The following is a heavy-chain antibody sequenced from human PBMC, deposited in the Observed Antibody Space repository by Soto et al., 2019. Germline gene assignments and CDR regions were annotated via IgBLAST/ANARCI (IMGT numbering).Heavy chain of an antibody. Sequence: GGSLRLSCAASGFTFGAYTLAWVRQAPGKGLEWVASISSTVHGATTDYAASVRDRFIISRDDSKSVAYLQMDSLRTEDTAVFFCTRLKEWLIRWFRYHGFDVWGQGTTVTVSS. CDR3: TRLKEWLIRWFRYHGFDV. J-gene: IGHJ6*02. V-gene: IGHV3-49*04. D-gene: IGHD6-19*01. CDR1: GFTFGAYT. CDR2: ISSTVHGATT.